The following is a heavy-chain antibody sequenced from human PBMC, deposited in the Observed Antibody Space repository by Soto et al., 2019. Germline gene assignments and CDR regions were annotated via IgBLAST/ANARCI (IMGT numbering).Heavy chain of an antibody. J-gene: IGHJ6*02. V-gene: IGHV3-23*01. CDR3: AKEVWNGGHYYYGMDV. CDR2: ISGSGGNT. CDR1: GFTFSSYA. Sequence: GGSLRLSCAASGFTFSSYAMSWVRQAPGKGLEWVSTISGSGGNTYYADSVKGRFTISRDNSKNTLYLLMNSLRAEDTAVYYCAKEVWNGGHYYYGMDVWGQGTTVTVSS. D-gene: IGHD1-1*01.